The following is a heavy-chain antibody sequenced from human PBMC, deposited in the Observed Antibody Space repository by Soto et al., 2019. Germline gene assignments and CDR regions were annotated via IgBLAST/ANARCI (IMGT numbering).Heavy chain of an antibody. CDR1: GGAISSGGYS. CDR3: ARASTVYDILTYFCH. D-gene: IGHD3-9*01. CDR2: IYHSGST. Sequence: QLQLQESGSGLVKPSQTLSLTCAVSGGAISSGGYSWSWIRQPPGKGLEWIGYIYHSGSTYYNPSLKSRLTIAVDRTKNQCSLNLSSVTAADTAVYYCARASTVYDILTYFCHWGQGTLVTVSS. V-gene: IGHV4-30-2*01. J-gene: IGHJ4*02.